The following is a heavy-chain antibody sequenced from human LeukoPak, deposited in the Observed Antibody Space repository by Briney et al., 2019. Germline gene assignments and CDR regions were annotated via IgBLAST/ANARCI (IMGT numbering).Heavy chain of an antibody. D-gene: IGHD3-10*01. CDR2: IYYSGST. CDR1: GGSISSYY. V-gene: IGHV4-59*08. Sequence: SETLSFTCTVYGGSISSYYWSLIRQPPGKGLEWIGYIYYSGSTNYNPSLKSRVTISVGTSKNQFSLKLSSVTAADAAVYYCARHRGYGSGSYYNEFDYWGQGTLVTVSS. J-gene: IGHJ4*02. CDR3: ARHRGYGSGSYYNEFDY.